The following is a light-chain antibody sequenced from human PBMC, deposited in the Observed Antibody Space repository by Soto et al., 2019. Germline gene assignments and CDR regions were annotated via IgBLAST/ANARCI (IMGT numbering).Light chain of an antibody. CDR1: QSVKSY. CDR3: QSRSSWPPVLT. Sequence: ENVLTQSPVTLALSPGERATLSCMASQSVKSYLAWYQQKPCQAPRLLIYDASNRAAGIPARFSGSGSGTDFTLTISSLDPEDFAVYYCQSRSSWPPVLTFVGGTKVEI. J-gene: IGKJ4*01. V-gene: IGKV3-11*01. CDR2: DAS.